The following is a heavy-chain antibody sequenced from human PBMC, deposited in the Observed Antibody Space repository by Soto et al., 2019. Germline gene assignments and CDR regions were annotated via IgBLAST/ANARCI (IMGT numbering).Heavy chain of an antibody. CDR1: GFTFSSYA. V-gene: IGHV3-23*01. Sequence: LRLSCAASGFTFSSYAMSWVRQAPGKGLEWVSAISGSGGSTYYADSVKGRFTISRDNSKNTLYLQMNSLRAEDTAVYYCAKDPDSSSWYFEDSYFDYWGQGTLVTVSS. D-gene: IGHD6-13*01. CDR3: AKDPDSSSWYFEDSYFDY. J-gene: IGHJ4*02. CDR2: ISGSGGST.